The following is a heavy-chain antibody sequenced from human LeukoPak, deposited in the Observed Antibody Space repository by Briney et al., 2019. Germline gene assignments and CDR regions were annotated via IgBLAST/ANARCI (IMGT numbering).Heavy chain of an antibody. J-gene: IGHJ4*02. D-gene: IGHD3-22*01. CDR3: ARSVDSSAPSPFDY. CDR2: IYPGDSDT. V-gene: IGHV5-51*01. Sequence: GESLKISCKSSGYRFTTYWIGWVRQMPGKGLECMGIIYPGDSDTRYSPSFQGHVTISVDKSISTAYLQWSSLTASDTAIYYCARSVDSSAPSPFDYWGQGTLVTVSS. CDR1: GYRFTTYW.